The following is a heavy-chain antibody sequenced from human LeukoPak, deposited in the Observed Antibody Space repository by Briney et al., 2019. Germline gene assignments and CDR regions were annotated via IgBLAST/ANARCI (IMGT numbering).Heavy chain of an antibody. CDR2: ISNSGSAM. CDR3: ARARGSYSFDY. D-gene: IGHD1-26*01. V-gene: IGHV3-11*04. J-gene: IGHJ4*02. Sequence: PGGSLRLSCAASGFTFSDSYMGWFRQAPGKGLEWVSYISNSGSAMYYADSVEGRFTISRDNAENSLYLQMNSLRAEDTAVYYCARARGSYSFDYWGQGTLVTVSS. CDR1: GFTFSDSY.